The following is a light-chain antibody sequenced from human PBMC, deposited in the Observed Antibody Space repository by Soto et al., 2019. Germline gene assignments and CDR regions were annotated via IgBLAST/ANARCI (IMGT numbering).Light chain of an antibody. J-gene: IGKJ5*01. V-gene: IGKV3-11*01. CDR1: QSVSGN. Sequence: EIVMTQPPATLSVSPGERATLSCRASQSVSGNLAWYQQKPGQAPRLLIYDASNRATGIPARFSGSGSGTDFILTISSLEPDDFAVYYCQQRISWPPITFGQGTRLEIK. CDR2: DAS. CDR3: QQRISWPPIT.